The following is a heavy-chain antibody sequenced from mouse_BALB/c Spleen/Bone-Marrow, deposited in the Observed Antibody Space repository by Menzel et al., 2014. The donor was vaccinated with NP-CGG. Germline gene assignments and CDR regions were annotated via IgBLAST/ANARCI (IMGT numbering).Heavy chain of an antibody. CDR3: TRLDSSGYGAY. Sequence: QVQLKQSGAELVRPGASVTLSCKASGYTFTDYEMHWLKQTPVHGLEWIGAIDPETGGTAYNQKFKGRATLTTDESSSTAYMELRSLTSEDSAVYYCTRLDSSGYGAYWGQGTLVTVSA. J-gene: IGHJ3*01. CDR1: GYTFTDYE. D-gene: IGHD3-2*01. V-gene: IGHV1-15*01. CDR2: IDPETGGT.